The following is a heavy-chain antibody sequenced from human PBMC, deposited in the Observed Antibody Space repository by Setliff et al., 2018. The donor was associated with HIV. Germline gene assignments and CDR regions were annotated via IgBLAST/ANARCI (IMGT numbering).Heavy chain of an antibody. V-gene: IGHV4-4*09. J-gene: IGHJ4*02. CDR1: GGSISSYY. D-gene: IGHD3-22*01. Sequence: PSETLSLTCTVSGGSISSYYWSWIRQPPGKGLEWIGYIYTSGSTNYNPSLKSRVTVSVDTSKNQFSLKLSSVTAADTAVYYCARGLSFYDPGGFDYWGQGTLVTVSS. CDR3: ARGLSFYDPGGFDY. CDR2: IYTSGST.